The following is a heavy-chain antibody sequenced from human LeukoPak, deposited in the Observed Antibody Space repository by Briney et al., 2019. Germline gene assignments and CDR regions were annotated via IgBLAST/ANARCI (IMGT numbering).Heavy chain of an antibody. CDR3: AREGSKVGSSQDSYYYYGMDV. V-gene: IGHV1-18*01. Sequence: ASVKVSCKASGHTFTSYGISWVRQAPGQGLEWMGWISAYNGNTNYAQKLQGRVTMTTDTSTSTAYMELRSLRSDDTAVYYCAREGSKVGSSQDSYYYYGMDVWGQGTTVTVSS. J-gene: IGHJ6*02. CDR1: GHTFTSYG. CDR2: ISAYNGNT. D-gene: IGHD6-6*01.